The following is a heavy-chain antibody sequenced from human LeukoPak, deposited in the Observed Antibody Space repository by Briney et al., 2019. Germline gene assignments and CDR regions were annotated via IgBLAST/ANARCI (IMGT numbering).Heavy chain of an antibody. CDR3: ARVMVVQTRIVYGLAY. V-gene: IGHV1-18*01. D-gene: IGHD2-8*01. Sequence: ASVKVSCKASGYTFTSYGISWVRQAPGQGLEWMGWISAYNGNTNYAQKLQGRVTMTTDTSTSTAYMELRSLRSDDTAVCYCARVMVVQTRIVYGLAYWGQGTLVTVSS. CDR1: GYTFTSYG. J-gene: IGHJ4*02. CDR2: ISAYNGNT.